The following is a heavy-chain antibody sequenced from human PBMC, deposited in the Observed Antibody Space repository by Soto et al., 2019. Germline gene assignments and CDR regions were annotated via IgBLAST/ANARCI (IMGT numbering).Heavy chain of an antibody. D-gene: IGHD3-22*01. CDR1: GYSISSGYY. Sequence: LSLTCAVSGYSISSGYYWGWIRQPPGKGLEWIGSIYHSGSTYYNPSLKSRVTISVDTSKNQFSLKLSSVTAADTAVYYCARSNYYDSSGYHYYFDYWGQGTLVTVSS. J-gene: IGHJ4*02. V-gene: IGHV4-38-2*01. CDR3: ARSNYYDSSGYHYYFDY. CDR2: IYHSGST.